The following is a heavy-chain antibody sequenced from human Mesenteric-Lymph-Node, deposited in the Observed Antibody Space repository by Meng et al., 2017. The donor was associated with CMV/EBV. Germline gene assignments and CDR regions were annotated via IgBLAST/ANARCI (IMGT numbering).Heavy chain of an antibody. J-gene: IGHJ5*02. CDR3: GRGQQTFDP. Sequence: QVQLVQSGAEVKKPGAYVKVSCKASGYSFTGYSIHWVRQAPGQGLEWMGRISPNTGDTIYEENFQGRVTMTRDTSINTAYMELSSLTSDDTAVYYCGRGQQTFDPWGQGTLVTVSS. CDR1: GYSFTGYS. CDR2: ISPNTGDT. D-gene: IGHD1-1*01. V-gene: IGHV1-2*06.